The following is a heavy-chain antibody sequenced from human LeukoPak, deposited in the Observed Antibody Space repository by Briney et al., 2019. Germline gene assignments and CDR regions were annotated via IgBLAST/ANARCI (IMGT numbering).Heavy chain of an antibody. CDR3: ARDRGNYDFWSVPDY. J-gene: IGHJ4*02. V-gene: IGHV1-2*02. CDR1: GGTFSSYA. D-gene: IGHD3-3*01. CDR2: INPNSGGT. Sequence: ASVKVSCKASGGTFSSYAISWVRQAPGQGLEWMGWINPNSGGTNYAQKFQGRVTMTRDTSISTAYMELSRLRSDDTAVYYCARDRGNYDFWSVPDYWGQGTLVTVPS.